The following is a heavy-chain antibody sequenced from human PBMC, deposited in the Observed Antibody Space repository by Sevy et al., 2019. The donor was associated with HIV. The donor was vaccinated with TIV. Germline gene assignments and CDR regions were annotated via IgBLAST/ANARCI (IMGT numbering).Heavy chain of an antibody. Sequence: ASVKVSCKRSGYTFTSFYVHWVRQAPGQGLEWMGIIIPSGGSRTYAQKFQGRVTMTRDTSTSTVYMELRSLRSEDTAVYYCASGIGVWGQGTPVTVSS. J-gene: IGHJ4*02. V-gene: IGHV1-46*01. CDR2: IIPSGGSR. D-gene: IGHD3-10*01. CDR3: ASGIGV. CDR1: GYTFTSFY.